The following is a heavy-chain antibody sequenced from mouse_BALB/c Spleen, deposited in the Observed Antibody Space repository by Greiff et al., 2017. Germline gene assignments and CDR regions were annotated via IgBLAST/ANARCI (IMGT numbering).Heavy chain of an antibody. CDR2: INPSNGRT. V-gene: IGHV1S81*02. CDR3: ARTPPRLYYARGD. J-gene: IGHJ4*01. CDR1: GYTFTSYW. Sequence: QVQLQQPGADLVKPGASVKLSCTASGYTFTSYWMHWVKQRPGKGLEWIGEINPSNGRTNYNEKFKSKATLTVDKSSSTAYLQLSSLTSEDSAVDYCARTPPRLYYARGDWGQGTSVTVSA.